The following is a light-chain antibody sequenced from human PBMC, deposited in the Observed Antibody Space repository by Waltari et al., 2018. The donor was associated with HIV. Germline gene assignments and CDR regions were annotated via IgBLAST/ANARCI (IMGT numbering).Light chain of an antibody. CDR3: ASWEDSLHGPV. CDR1: GSNLGYNP. CDR2: SNK. V-gene: IGLV1-44*01. J-gene: IGLJ2*01. Sequence: SVLTQPPSASGIPGQRVPIPRSGSGSNLGYNPVAWYQPLPGTAPKLLIYSNKQRPSGVPDRTSGSKSATSASLAIGGLQSDDEADYYCASWEDSLHGPVFGGGTKLTVL.